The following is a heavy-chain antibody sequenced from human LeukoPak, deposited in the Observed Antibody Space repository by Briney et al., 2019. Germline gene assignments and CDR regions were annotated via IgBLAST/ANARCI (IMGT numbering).Heavy chain of an antibody. CDR2: ISGSGGST. J-gene: IGHJ4*02. V-gene: IGHV3-23*01. D-gene: IGHD4-11*01. Sequence: GGSLRLSCAASGFTFSSYAMSWVRQAPGKGLEWVSTISGSGGSTYYADSVKGRFTISRDNSKNTLYLQMNSLRAEDTAVYYCAKDPRAIVTGLDDYWGQGTLVTVSS. CDR3: AKDPRAIVTGLDDY. CDR1: GFTFSSYA.